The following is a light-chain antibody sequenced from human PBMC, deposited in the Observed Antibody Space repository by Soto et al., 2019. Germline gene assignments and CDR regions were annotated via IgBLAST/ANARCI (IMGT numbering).Light chain of an antibody. Sequence: DIVMTPSPATLSVAPGERVTFSCRASPGVSRKLAWYQHKPGQAPRLLISGASTGATGIPARFSGSGAGTEFTLTISSLQSEDCAIYYCQQYHTWPITFGGGTKVEIK. V-gene: IGKV3-15*01. J-gene: IGKJ4*01. CDR1: PGVSRK. CDR2: GAS. CDR3: QQYHTWPIT.